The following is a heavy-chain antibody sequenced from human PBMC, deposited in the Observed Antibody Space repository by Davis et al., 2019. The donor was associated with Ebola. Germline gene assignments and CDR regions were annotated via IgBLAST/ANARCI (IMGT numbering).Heavy chain of an antibody. Sequence: PGGSLRLSCVTSVFPFTSYSFNWIRQTPGKGLEWIAHINTRGDARVYADSVRGRFTISRDDAANSLSLQMDSLKHEDTAVYYCVRDYLFAFDSWGQGTPVTVSS. CDR2: INTRGDAR. CDR3: VRDYLFAFDS. J-gene: IGHJ4*02. V-gene: IGHV3-48*02. D-gene: IGHD3-10*02. CDR1: VFPFTSYS.